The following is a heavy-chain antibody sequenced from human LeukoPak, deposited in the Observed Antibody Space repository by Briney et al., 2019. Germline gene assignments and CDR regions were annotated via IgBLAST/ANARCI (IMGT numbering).Heavy chain of an antibody. CDR2: INPNSGGT. D-gene: IGHD2-15*01. J-gene: IGHJ4*02. CDR3: ARVEGRSLGYCSGGSCYFDY. CDR1: GYTFTGYY. V-gene: IGHV1-2*02. Sequence: ASVKVSCKASGYTFTGYYMHWVRQAPGQGLEWMGWINPNSGGTNYAQKFQGRVTMTRDTSISTAYMELSRLRSDDTAVYYCARVEGRSLGYCSGGSCYFDYWGQGTLVTVSS.